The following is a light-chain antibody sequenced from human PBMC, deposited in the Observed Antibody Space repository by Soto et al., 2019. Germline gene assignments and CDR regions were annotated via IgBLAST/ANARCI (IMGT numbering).Light chain of an antibody. V-gene: IGKV1-39*01. CDR2: SAS. Sequence: DIPMTQSPSSLSASVGHRVTITCPTSQSVSTYVYWYHHNLGRAPKLMIYSASRLQRGVPSRISGSGSGTDFTLNITSLHPEDCATYYCQQTYSDRTCGQGTVVEI. CDR3: QQTYSDRT. J-gene: IGKJ1*01. CDR1: QSVSTY.